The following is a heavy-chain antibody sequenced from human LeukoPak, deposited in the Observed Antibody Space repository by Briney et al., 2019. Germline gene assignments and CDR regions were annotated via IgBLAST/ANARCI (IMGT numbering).Heavy chain of an antibody. CDR2: IKTDGSDK. J-gene: IGHJ4*02. V-gene: IGHV3-7*05. CDR3: ATYYYNSGPCKD. Sequence: GGSLRLSCAASGFTFSSHWMTWVRQAPGKGPEWVANIKTDGSDKYYVDSVRGRFTISRDNAKNSVYLQMNSLRAEDTAMYYCATYYYNSGPCKDWGQGTLVTVSS. D-gene: IGHD3-22*01. CDR1: GFTFSSHW.